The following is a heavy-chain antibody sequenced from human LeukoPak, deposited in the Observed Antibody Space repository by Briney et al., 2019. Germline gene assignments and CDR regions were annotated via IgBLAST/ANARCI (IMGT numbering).Heavy chain of an antibody. CDR3: ARGGIVVIPALDF. D-gene: IGHD3-22*01. CDR1: GYSISSGYY. CDR2: SYHTGTT. J-gene: IGHJ4*02. V-gene: IGHV4-38-2*02. Sequence: PSETLSLTYPVSGYSISSGYYWGWIRQPPGKGLEWIGCSYHTGTTYYNPSLQSRVTISVDTAKNQFSLRLSSVTATDTPVYYCARGGIVVIPALDFWGQGTQVTVSS.